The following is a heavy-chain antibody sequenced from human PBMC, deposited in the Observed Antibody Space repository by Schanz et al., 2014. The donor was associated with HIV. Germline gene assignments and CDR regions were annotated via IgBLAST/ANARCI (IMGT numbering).Heavy chain of an antibody. V-gene: IGHV1-2*02. CDR3: ARGRSGYCSGGSCPYGRYYFDY. CDR2: INPNSGGT. CDR1: GYTFNTYG. J-gene: IGHJ4*02. D-gene: IGHD2-15*01. Sequence: QVHLVQSGVEVKKPGASVKVSCKASGYTFNTYGIIWVRQAPGQGLEWVGWINPNSGGTNYAQKFQGRVTMTRDTSISTAYMELSRLRSDDTAVYYCARGRSGYCSGGSCPYGRYYFDYWGQGTLVTVSS.